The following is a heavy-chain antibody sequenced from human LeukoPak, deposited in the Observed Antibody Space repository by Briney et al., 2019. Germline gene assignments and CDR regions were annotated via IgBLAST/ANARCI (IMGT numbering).Heavy chain of an antibody. D-gene: IGHD1-14*01. J-gene: IGHJ4*02. CDR2: INTGGSST. Sequence: PGGSLRLSCAASGFTFSSYWMHWVRQVPGKGLVWVARINTGGSSTTYADSVKGRFTISRDNAKNMLYLQMDSLRDEGTGVYYCARSNQADDYWGQGTLVTVSS. V-gene: IGHV3-74*01. CDR3: ARSNQADDY. CDR1: GFTFSSYW.